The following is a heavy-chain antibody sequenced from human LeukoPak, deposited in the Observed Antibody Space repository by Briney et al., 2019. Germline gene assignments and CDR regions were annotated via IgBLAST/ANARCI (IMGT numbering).Heavy chain of an antibody. CDR3: ARERWVSNGDAVL. D-gene: IGHD1-1*01. Sequence: GGSLRLSCAASGFTFSSYAMSWVRQAPARGLEWVSSLRGDGSTFYADSVKGRFTLSRDESRNTVYFQLNSLRVEDTAVYYCARERWVSNGDAVLWGQGTLVTVFS. CDR2: LRGDGST. J-gene: IGHJ4*02. V-gene: IGHV3-23*01. CDR1: GFTFSSYA.